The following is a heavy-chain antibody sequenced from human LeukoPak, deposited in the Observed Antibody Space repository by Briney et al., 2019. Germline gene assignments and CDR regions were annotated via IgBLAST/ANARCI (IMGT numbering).Heavy chain of an antibody. CDR3: VRGGTYWTVS. CDR2: IKPDGSEK. CDR1: GFVFSASY. J-gene: IGHJ5*01. V-gene: IGHV3-7*01. Sequence: GGSLSLSCAASGFVFSASYMSWVRKAPGKGLKWVATIKPDGSEKYHVDSVSGRFTISRDNTNDSLFLQINSLRVDDTAVYYCVRGGTYWTVSWGQGTLVNVS.